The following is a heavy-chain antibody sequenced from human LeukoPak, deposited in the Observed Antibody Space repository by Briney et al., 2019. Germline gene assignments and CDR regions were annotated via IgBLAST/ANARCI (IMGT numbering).Heavy chain of an antibody. Sequence: ASVKVSCKASGYTFTSYGMHWVRQAPGQGLEWMGWISPYNGNTNYAQKLQGRVTMTTDTSTSTAYMELRSLRSDDTAVYYCARTSYYDLWSSYYDWFYPWGQGTLVTVSS. J-gene: IGHJ5*02. CDR3: ARTSYYDLWSSYYDWFYP. V-gene: IGHV1-18*01. CDR2: ISPYNGNT. D-gene: IGHD3-3*01. CDR1: GYTFTSYG.